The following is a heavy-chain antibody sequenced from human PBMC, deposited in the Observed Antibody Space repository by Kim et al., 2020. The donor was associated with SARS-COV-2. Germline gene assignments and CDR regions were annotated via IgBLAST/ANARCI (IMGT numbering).Heavy chain of an antibody. D-gene: IGHD3-22*01. CDR2: ISPYSGNT. J-gene: IGHJ4*02. CDR1: GYTFNIYG. CDR3: ARVGYYDSSGYFDY. Sequence: ASVKVSCKASGYTFNIYGLSWVRRAPGQGLEWLGWISPYSGNTDYAQKVQGRVTLTPDTATATAYMELRSLRSDDTAMYYCARVGYYDSSGYFDYWGQGT. V-gene: IGHV1-18*01.